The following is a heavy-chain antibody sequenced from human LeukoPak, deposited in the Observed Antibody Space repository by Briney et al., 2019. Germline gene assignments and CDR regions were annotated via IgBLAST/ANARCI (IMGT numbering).Heavy chain of an antibody. J-gene: IGHJ3*02. CDR2: ISSSGSTI. CDR1: GFIFSDYY. V-gene: IGHV3-11*04. D-gene: IGHD4-17*01. Sequence: GGSLRLSCAASGFIFSDYYMSWIRQAPGKGLEWVSYISSSGSTIYYADSVKGRFTISRDNAKNSLYLQMNSLRAEDTAVYYCATRNYGDSYGAFDIWGQGTMVTVSS. CDR3: ATRNYGDSYGAFDI.